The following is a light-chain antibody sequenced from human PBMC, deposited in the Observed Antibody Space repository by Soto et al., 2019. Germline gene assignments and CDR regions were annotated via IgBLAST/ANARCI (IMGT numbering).Light chain of an antibody. Sequence: EIVMTQSPATLSVSPGERATLSCRAGQGVTTNFAWYQQKSGQSPRLLIYDVSTRATGVPARFSGTGSETDFTLTISGLQSDDSAVYFCQQYNNWPPTFGQGTKVDIK. J-gene: IGKJ1*01. CDR2: DVS. V-gene: IGKV3-15*01. CDR1: QGVTTN. CDR3: QQYNNWPPT.